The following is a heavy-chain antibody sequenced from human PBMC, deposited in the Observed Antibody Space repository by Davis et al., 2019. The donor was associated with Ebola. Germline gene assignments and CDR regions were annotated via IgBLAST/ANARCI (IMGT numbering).Heavy chain of an antibody. CDR3: ARDLRYDSSGYDYYFYMDV. CDR2: IYYSGIT. Sequence: PSETLSLTCTVSGGSISRCGSYWTWIRQHPGKGLEWIGYIYYSGITYYKPSLKSRVTISLDTSKNQFSLNLYSVTAADTAVYYCARDLRYDSSGYDYYFYMDVWGKGTTVTVSS. CDR1: GGSISRCGSY. J-gene: IGHJ6*03. V-gene: IGHV4-31*03. D-gene: IGHD3-22*01.